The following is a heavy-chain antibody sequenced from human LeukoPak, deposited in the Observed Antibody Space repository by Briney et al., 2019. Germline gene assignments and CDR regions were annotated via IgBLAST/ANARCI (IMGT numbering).Heavy chain of an antibody. J-gene: IGHJ4*02. D-gene: IGHD4-17*01. Sequence: PGGSLRLSCAASGFTFITYVMTWVRQAPGKGLEWVSTIGGSGDSTHYADSVKGRFTISRDNSKNTLYPQMKSLRAEDTAVYFCVPQETTVTTFWGQGTLVTVSS. V-gene: IGHV3-23*01. CDR2: IGGSGDST. CDR3: VPQETTVTTF. CDR1: GFTFITYV.